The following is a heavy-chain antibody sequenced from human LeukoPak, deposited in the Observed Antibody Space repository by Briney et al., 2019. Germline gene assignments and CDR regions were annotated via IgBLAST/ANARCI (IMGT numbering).Heavy chain of an antibody. V-gene: IGHV3-21*01. J-gene: IGHJ4*02. Sequence: GGSLRLSCAASGFTFSSHSMNWVRQAPGKGLEWVSSISSSSSYIYYADSEKGRFTISRDNAKNSLYLQMNSLRAEDTAVYYCAIPNAADPGYFDYWGQGTLVTVSS. D-gene: IGHD1-1*01. CDR3: AIPNAADPGYFDY. CDR1: GFTFSSHS. CDR2: ISSSSSYI.